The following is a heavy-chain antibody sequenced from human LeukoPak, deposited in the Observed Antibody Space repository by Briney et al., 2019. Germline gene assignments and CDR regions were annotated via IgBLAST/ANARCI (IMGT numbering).Heavy chain of an antibody. CDR2: INHSGST. CDR1: GGSFSGYY. Sequence: SETLSLTCAVYGGSFSGYYWSWIRQPPGKGLEWIGEINHSGSTNYNSSLKSRVTISVDTSKNQFSLKLSSVTAADTAVYYCVRDANYHDRSNYYDVLDIWGQGTMVTVSS. V-gene: IGHV4-34*01. CDR3: VRDANYHDRSNYYDVLDI. D-gene: IGHD3-22*01. J-gene: IGHJ3*02.